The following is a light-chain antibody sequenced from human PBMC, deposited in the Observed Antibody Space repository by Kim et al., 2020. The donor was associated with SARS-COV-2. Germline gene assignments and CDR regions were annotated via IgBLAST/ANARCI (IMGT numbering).Light chain of an antibody. CDR1: NSNIGSHH. CDR2: TNT. V-gene: IGLV1-44*01. Sequence: QSVLTQPPSASGTPGQRVTISCSGSNSNIGSHHVNWYQQLPGTAPRLLIYTNTQRPSGVPDRFSGSKSGSSVSLAISGLQLEDEAFYYCATWDASLSRYVFGAGTKVTVL. CDR3: ATWDASLSRYV. J-gene: IGLJ1*01.